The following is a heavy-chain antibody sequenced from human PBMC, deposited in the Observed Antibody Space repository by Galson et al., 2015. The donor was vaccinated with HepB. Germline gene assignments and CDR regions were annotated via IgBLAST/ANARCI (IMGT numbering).Heavy chain of an antibody. CDR3: ARGRRDTAVAAPAAVLLDY. CDR1: GYTFSSYD. D-gene: IGHD6-19*01. CDR2: MNPNSGNT. Sequence: SVKVSCKASGYTFSSYDINWVRQATGQRLEWMGWMNPNSGNTGYAQKFQGRVTMTRNASISTAYMELSSLTSEVAAAYYCARGRRDTAVAAPAAVLLDYWGQGILVTVSS. V-gene: IGHV1-8*01. J-gene: IGHJ4*02.